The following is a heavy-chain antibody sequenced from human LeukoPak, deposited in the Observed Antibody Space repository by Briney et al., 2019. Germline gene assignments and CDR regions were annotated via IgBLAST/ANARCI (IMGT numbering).Heavy chain of an antibody. Sequence: SETLSLTCTVSGGSVSSGSYYWSWIRQPPGKGLEWIGYIYYCGSTNYNPSLKSRVTISVDTSKNQFSLKLSSVTAADTAVYYCARIGGYSYGNFDYWGQGALVTVSS. D-gene: IGHD5-18*01. V-gene: IGHV4-61*01. J-gene: IGHJ4*02. CDR1: GGSVSSGSYY. CDR2: IYYCGST. CDR3: ARIGGYSYGNFDY.